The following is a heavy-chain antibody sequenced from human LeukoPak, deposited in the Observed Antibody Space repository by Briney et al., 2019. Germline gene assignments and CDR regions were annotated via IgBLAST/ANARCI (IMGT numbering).Heavy chain of an antibody. V-gene: IGHV4-39*01. D-gene: IGHD2-2*01. J-gene: IGHJ3*02. CDR2: IYYSGST. CDR3: ARPTGGDIVVVPAAILHDAFDI. CDR1: GGSISSSSYY. Sequence: SETLSLTCTVSGGSISSSSYYWGWIRQPPGKGLEWIGSIYYSGSTYYNPSLKSRVTISVDTSKNQFSLKLSSVTAADTAVYYCARPTGGDIVVVPAAILHDAFDIWGQGTMVTVSS.